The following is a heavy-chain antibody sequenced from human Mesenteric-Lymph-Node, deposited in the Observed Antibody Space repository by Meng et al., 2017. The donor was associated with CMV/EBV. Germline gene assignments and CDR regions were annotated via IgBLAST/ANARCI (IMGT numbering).Heavy chain of an antibody. CDR3: ARLYCSSTGCHSWFDP. CDR2: SSHSGST. V-gene: IGHV4-34*01. J-gene: IGHJ5*02. D-gene: IGHD2-2*02. CDR1: GGSLSGYY. Sequence: YGGSLSGYYWRWIRQPPGKGLEWIGESSHSGSTKYNPSLKSRVTISVDTSKNQFSLKLNSVTAADTAVYYCARLYCSSTGCHSWFDPWGQGTLVTVSS.